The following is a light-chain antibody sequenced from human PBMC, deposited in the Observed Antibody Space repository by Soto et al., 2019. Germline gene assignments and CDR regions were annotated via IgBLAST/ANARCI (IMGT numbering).Light chain of an antibody. V-gene: IGKV1-39*01. J-gene: IGKJ1*01. CDR1: QSITNN. CDR2: RVS. Sequence: DIQMTQSPSSLSASVRERVTIACRASQSITNNLNWYQQKPGRAPKLLIYRVSNLQSGVPPRFSGSGSGTDFTLTISGLQPDDFATYYCQQSYSTPPKFGQGTKV. CDR3: QQSYSTPPK.